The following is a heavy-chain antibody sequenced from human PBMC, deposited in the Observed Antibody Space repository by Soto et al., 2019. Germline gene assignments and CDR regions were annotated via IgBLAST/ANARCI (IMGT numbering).Heavy chain of an antibody. V-gene: IGHV4-31*03. CDR2: IYYTGTT. J-gene: IGHJ4*02. Sequence: QVQLQESGPGLVKPSQTLSLTCNVSGDSISTGGNYWSWIRQHPGKGLEWIGYIYYTGTTYYTPSLKSRVTISVATSKNQFSLNLRSVTAADTAVYYCALDGYCSGGSCYSIGYWGQGTLVTVSS. CDR1: GDSISTGGNY. CDR3: ALDGYCSGGSCYSIGY. D-gene: IGHD2-15*01.